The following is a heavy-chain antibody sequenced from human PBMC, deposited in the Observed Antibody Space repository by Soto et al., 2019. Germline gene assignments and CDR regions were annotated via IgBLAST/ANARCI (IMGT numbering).Heavy chain of an antibody. CDR2: ISAYNGNK. V-gene: IGHV1-18*01. Sequence: ASVKVSCKASGYTFTSYDINWVRQATGQGLEWMGWISAYNGNKKYAQKLQGRVTMTTDTSTSTAYMELRSLRSDDTAVYYCARDLGQQLFDYWGQGTLVTVSS. CDR3: ARDLGQQLFDY. CDR1: GYTFTSYD. J-gene: IGHJ4*02. D-gene: IGHD6-13*01.